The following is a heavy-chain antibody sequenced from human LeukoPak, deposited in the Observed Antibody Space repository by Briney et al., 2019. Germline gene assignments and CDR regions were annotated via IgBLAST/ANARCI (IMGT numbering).Heavy chain of an antibody. CDR2: IRYDGSNK. V-gene: IGHV3-30*02. Sequence: GGSLRLSCAASGFTFSSYAMSWVRQAPGKGLEWVAFIRYDGSNKYYADSVKGRFTISRDNSKNTLYLQMNSLRAEDTAVYYCAKVTTDWDRGSFDYWGQGTLVTVSS. J-gene: IGHJ4*02. CDR3: AKVTTDWDRGSFDY. CDR1: GFTFSSYA. D-gene: IGHD1-1*01.